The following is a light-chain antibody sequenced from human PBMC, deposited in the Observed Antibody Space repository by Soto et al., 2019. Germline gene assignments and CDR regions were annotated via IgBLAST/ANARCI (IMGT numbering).Light chain of an antibody. V-gene: IGKV1-6*02. CDR3: LQDHDYLST. Sequence: IQVTQAPSFFSVAGTDRVTITCRASQDIGNDLGWYQQRPGEAPELLLYAASTLRSGVPSRFSGSGSGTQFTLTINNLQPEDSATYFCLQDHDYLSTFGHGTKVDIK. J-gene: IGKJ1*01. CDR1: QDIGND. CDR2: AAS.